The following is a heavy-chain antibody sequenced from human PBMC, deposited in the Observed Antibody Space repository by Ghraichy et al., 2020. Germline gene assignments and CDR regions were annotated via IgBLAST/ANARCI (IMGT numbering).Heavy chain of an antibody. CDR3: AKAEGGVVPAAISAY. CDR1: GFTFDDYA. Sequence: SLNISCAASGFTFDDYAMHWVRQAPGKGLEWVSGISWNSGSIGYADSVKGRFTISRDNAKNSLYLQMNSLRAEDTALYYCAKAEGGVVPAAISAYWGQGTLVTVSS. J-gene: IGHJ4*02. V-gene: IGHV3-9*01. CDR2: ISWNSGSI. D-gene: IGHD2-2*01.